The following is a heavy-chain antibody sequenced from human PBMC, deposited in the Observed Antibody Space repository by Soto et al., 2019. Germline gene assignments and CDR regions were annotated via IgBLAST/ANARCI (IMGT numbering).Heavy chain of an antibody. V-gene: IGHV1-69*13. D-gene: IGHD6-6*01. J-gene: IGHJ6*02. Sequence: ASVKVSCKASGGTFSSYAISWVRQAPGQGLEWMGGIIPIFGTANYAQKFQGRVTITADESTSTAYMELSSLRSEDTAVYYCAREGVSLTSISFNYYYGMDVWGQGTTVTVSS. CDR2: IIPIFGTA. CDR1: GGTFSSYA. CDR3: AREGVSLTSISFNYYYGMDV.